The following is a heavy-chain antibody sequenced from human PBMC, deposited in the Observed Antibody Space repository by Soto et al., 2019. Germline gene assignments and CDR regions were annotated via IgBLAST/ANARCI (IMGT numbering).Heavy chain of an antibody. CDR2: IHYSGTT. CDR1: VGSMRNYF. Sequence: RSLTFTVSVGSMRNYFWTWIRQPPGKGLEWIGYIHYSGTTSFFPSYNPSLRSRVTISEDTSKNQFSLKLLSVTTADTAVYFCAAGEASSRNLAPYYLDFWGQGTLVTVSS. V-gene: IGHV4-59*01. J-gene: IGHJ4*02. D-gene: IGHD6-13*01. CDR3: AAGEASSRNLAPYYLDF.